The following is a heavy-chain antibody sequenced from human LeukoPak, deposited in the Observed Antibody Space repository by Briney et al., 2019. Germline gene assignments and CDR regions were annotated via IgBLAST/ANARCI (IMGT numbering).Heavy chain of an antibody. V-gene: IGHV3-33*06. Sequence: GRSLRLSXAASGFTFSSYGMHWVRQAPGKGLEWVAVIWYDGSNKYYADSVKGRFTISRDNSKNTLYLQMNSLRAEDTAVYYCAKANRFLEWLSPTDYWGQGTLVTVSS. CDR1: GFTFSSYG. CDR3: AKANRFLEWLSPTDY. J-gene: IGHJ4*02. CDR2: IWYDGSNK. D-gene: IGHD3-3*01.